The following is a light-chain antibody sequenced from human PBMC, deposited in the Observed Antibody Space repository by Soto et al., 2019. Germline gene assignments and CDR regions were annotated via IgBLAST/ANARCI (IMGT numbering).Light chain of an antibody. V-gene: IGKV4-1*01. CDR3: QQYYSIPRT. CDR2: WAS. CDR1: QSVLHSSNNKNY. Sequence: DIVMTQSPDSLAVSLGERATINCKSSQSVLHSSNNKNYLAWYQQKPGQPPKVLIYWASTRESGVPDRFGGSGSGTDFTLTISSLQAEDVAVYYCQQYYSIPRTFGQGTEVEIK. J-gene: IGKJ1*01.